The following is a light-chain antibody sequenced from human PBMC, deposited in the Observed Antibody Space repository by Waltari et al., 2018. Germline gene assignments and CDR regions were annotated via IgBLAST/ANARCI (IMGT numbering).Light chain of an antibody. Sequence: QAVVTQEPSLTVSPGGTVPLTFGSSAGVVHSGLYPYWFQQKPGQAPRTLIYDTSNKHSWTPARFSGSRLGGKAALTLSGAQPEDEAEYYCLISYSGVGVFGGGTKLTVL. J-gene: IGLJ3*02. V-gene: IGLV7-46*01. CDR2: DTS. CDR1: AGVVHSGLY. CDR3: LISYSGVGV.